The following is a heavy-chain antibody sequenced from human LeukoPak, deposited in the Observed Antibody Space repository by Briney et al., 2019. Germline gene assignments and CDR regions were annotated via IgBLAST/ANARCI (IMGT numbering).Heavy chain of an antibody. V-gene: IGHV3-20*04. CDR1: GFTFDDYG. Sequence: LPGGSLRLSCAASGFTFDDYGMSWVRQAPGKGLEWLSYISGNGGVIQYADSVKGRFTISRDNAKNLLYLQMDSLRVEDTAIYYCARDPRTVRIWGQGTLVTVSS. CDR3: ARDPRTVRI. CDR2: ISGNGGVI. D-gene: IGHD1-1*01. J-gene: IGHJ4*02.